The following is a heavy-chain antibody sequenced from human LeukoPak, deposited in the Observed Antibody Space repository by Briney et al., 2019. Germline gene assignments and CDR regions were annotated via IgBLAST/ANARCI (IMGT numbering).Heavy chain of an antibody. J-gene: IGHJ5*02. CDR3: ARGNGDNNWFDP. V-gene: IGHV1-2*02. Sequence: ASVKVSCKASGYTFTGYYMHWVRQAPRHGFQWMGWVNPNSGGTNYAQKFQGRVTMTRDTSINTAYMELTSLRSDDTAVYYCARGNGDNNWFDPWGQGTLVTVSS. D-gene: IGHD4-17*01. CDR2: VNPNSGGT. CDR1: GYTFTGYY.